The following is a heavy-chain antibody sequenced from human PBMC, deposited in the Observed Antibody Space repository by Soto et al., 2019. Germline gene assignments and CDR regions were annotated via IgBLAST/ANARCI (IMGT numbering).Heavy chain of an antibody. CDR1: GGSISSGGYS. J-gene: IGHJ3*02. V-gene: IGHV4-30-2*01. Sequence: QLQLQESGSGLVKPSQTLSLTCAVSGGSISSGGYSWSWIRQPPGKGLEWIGYIYHSGSTYYNPSLKSRVTISVDRSKNQFSLKLSSVTAADTAVYYCARGEIYDYGVDDAFDIWGQGTMVTVSS. CDR2: IYHSGST. D-gene: IGHD4-17*01. CDR3: ARGEIYDYGVDDAFDI.